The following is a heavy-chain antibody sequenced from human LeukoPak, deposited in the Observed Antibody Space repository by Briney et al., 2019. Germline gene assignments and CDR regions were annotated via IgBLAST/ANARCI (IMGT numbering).Heavy chain of an antibody. Sequence: PSETLSLTCTVSGYSISSGYYWGWIRQPPGKGLEWIGSIYHSGSTYYNPSLKSRVTISVDTSKNQFSLKLSSVTAADTAIYYCARGGYYGSGNDFRFDPWGQGTLVTVSS. CDR2: IYHSGST. V-gene: IGHV4-38-2*02. CDR1: GYSISSGYY. CDR3: ARGGYYGSGNDFRFDP. J-gene: IGHJ5*02. D-gene: IGHD3-10*01.